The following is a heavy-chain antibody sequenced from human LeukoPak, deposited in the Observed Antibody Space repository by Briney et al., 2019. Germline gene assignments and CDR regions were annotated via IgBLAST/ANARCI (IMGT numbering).Heavy chain of an antibody. D-gene: IGHD6-19*01. Sequence: GSLTLTCTVSGCAISSSSYYWVWQAPGQGLELVSLISWNGGSTFYGDSVRGRFTISRDNSKNSLYLQMNSMRTEDTAVDFFAGEGSRSGFFDYWGQGALVTVSS. V-gene: IGHV3-43*01. CDR1: GCAISSSS. J-gene: IGHJ4*02. CDR2: ISWNGGST. CDR3: AGEGSRSGFFDY.